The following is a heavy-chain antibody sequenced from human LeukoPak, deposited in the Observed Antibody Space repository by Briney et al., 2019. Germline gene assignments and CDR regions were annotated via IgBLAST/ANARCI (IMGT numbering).Heavy chain of an antibody. CDR3: ARQFSVIHAFDI. Sequence: SETLSLTCTVSGGSISSSSYYWGWIRQPPGKGLEWIGSIYYSGSTYYNPSLKSRVTISVDTSKNQFSLKLSSVTAADTAVYYCARQFSVIHAFDIWGQGTMVTVSS. V-gene: IGHV4-39*01. CDR1: GGSISSSSYY. CDR2: IYYSGST. D-gene: IGHD2-21*01. J-gene: IGHJ3*02.